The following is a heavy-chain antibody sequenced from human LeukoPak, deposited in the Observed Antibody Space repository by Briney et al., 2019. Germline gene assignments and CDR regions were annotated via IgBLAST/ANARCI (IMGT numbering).Heavy chain of an antibody. V-gene: IGHV2-70*04. CDR2: IDWDDDK. J-gene: IGHJ4*02. Sequence: SGPTLVNPTQTLTLTCTFSGFSLSTSGMRVSWIRQPPGKAREWLARIDWDDDKFYITSLKTRLTISKDTSKNQVVLTITNMDPVDTATYYCARPHVADLYYFDYWGQGTLVTVSS. CDR1: GFSLSTSGMR. D-gene: IGHD6-19*01. CDR3: ARPHVADLYYFDY.